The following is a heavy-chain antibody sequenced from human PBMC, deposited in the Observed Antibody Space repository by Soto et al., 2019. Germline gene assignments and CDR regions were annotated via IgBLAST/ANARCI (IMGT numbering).Heavy chain of an antibody. J-gene: IGHJ4*02. D-gene: IGHD6-19*01. CDR3: ARDRSEGRGWPAPF. CDR2: IWYDGSNK. V-gene: IGHV3-33*01. Sequence: GGSLRLSCAASGFTFSSYGMHWVRQAPGKGLEWVAFIWYDGSNKYYADSVKGRFTISRDNSKNTLYLQMNSLRAEDTAVYYCARDRSEGRGWPAPFWGRGTLFTVSS. CDR1: GFTFSSYG.